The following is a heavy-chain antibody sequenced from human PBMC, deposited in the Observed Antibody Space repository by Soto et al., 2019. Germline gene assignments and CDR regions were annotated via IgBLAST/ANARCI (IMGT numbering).Heavy chain of an antibody. CDR2: IYYSGST. CDR1: GGSVSSGSYY. CDR3: ARSHHTAMVYFDY. D-gene: IGHD5-18*01. Sequence: PSETLSLTCTVSGGSVSSGSYYWSWIRQPPGKGLEWIGYIYYSGSTNYNPSLKSRVTISVDTSKNQFSLKLSSVTAADTAVYYCARSHHTAMVYFDYWGQGTLVTVSS. V-gene: IGHV4-61*01. J-gene: IGHJ4*02.